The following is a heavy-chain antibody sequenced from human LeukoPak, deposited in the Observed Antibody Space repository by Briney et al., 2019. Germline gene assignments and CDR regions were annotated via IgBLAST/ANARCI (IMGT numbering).Heavy chain of an antibody. CDR3: ARDRSNYGDYLPNGFDY. J-gene: IGHJ4*02. CDR2: IIPIFGIA. Sequence: SVKVSCKASGGTFSSYTISWVRQAPGQGLEWMGGIIPIFGIANYAQKFQGRVTITADKSTSTAYMELSSLRSEDTAVYYCARDRSNYGDYLPNGFDYWGLGTLVTVSS. V-gene: IGHV1-69*10. CDR1: GGTFSSYT. D-gene: IGHD4-17*01.